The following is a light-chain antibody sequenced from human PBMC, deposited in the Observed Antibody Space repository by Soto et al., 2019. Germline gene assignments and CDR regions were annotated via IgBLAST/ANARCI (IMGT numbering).Light chain of an antibody. CDR1: QSVSSSY. CDR3: QQYGSWT. V-gene: IGKV3-20*01. CDR2: GAS. Sequence: DIVLTQSPGTLSLSPGERTTLSCRASQSVSSSYLAWYQQKPGQAPRLLIYGASSRATGIPDRFSGSGSGTDFTLTISRLEPEDFAVYYCQQYGSWTFGQGTKVDIK. J-gene: IGKJ1*01.